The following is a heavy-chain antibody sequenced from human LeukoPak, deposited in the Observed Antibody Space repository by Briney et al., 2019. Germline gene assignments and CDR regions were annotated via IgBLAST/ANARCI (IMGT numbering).Heavy chain of an antibody. Sequence: GGSLRLSCAASGVTFRSYWMHWVRQAPGKGLEWVSVIYSGGSTYYADSVKGRFTISRDNSKNTLYLQMNSLRAEDTAVYYCASTSIAAAYYYYYMDVWGKGTTVTISS. CDR1: GVTFRSYW. J-gene: IGHJ6*03. D-gene: IGHD6-6*01. CDR3: ASTSIAAAYYYYYMDV. CDR2: IYSGGST. V-gene: IGHV3-53*01.